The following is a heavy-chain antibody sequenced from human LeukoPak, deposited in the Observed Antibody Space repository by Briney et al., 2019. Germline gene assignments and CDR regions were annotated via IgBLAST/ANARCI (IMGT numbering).Heavy chain of an antibody. Sequence: GGSLRLSCAASGLTFNSYAMHWVRQAPGKGLEWVAFIWYDGSNKYYADSVRGRFTMSRDNSKNTLDLQMNSLRAEDTAVYYCARDERGYYNSSGFFGAIDYWGQGTLVTVSS. D-gene: IGHD3-22*01. J-gene: IGHJ4*02. V-gene: IGHV3-33*01. CDR1: GLTFNSYA. CDR3: ARDERGYYNSSGFFGAIDY. CDR2: IWYDGSNK.